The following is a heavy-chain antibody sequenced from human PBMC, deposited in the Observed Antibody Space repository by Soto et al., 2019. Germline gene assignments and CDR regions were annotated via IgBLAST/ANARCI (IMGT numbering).Heavy chain of an antibody. V-gene: IGHV3-21*02. D-gene: IGHD5-12*01. Sequence: EVQLVESGGGLVKPGGSLRLSCAASGFTFITCSMNCVRQAPGKWLEWGSSISSSSSNIYYADSVKGRFTISRDNAKNSLYRQINSLRADDTAVYYCARDNGYDAATLDYWCQGTLVTVS. CDR3: ARDNGYDAATLDY. CDR1: GFTFITCS. J-gene: IGHJ4*02. CDR2: ISSSSSNI.